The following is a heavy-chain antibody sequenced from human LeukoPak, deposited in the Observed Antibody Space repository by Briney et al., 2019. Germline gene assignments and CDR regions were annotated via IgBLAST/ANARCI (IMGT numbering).Heavy chain of an antibody. CDR1: GGSISSGDYY. CDR2: IYHSGST. D-gene: IGHD2-2*01. V-gene: IGHV4-30-4*08. Sequence: PSETLSLTCTVSGGSISSGDYYWSWIRQPPGKGLEWIGYIYHSGSTYYNPSLKSRVTISVDRSKNQFSLKLSSVTAADTAVYYCAARAPDIVVVPAAIYFDYWGQGTLVTVSS. J-gene: IGHJ4*02. CDR3: AARAPDIVVVPAAIYFDY.